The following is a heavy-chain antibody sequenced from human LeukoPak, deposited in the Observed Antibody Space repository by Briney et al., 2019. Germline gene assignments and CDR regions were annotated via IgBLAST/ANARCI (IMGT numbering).Heavy chain of an antibody. J-gene: IGHJ5*02. CDR3: ARGQRGNYYDSSGYYYDNWFDP. D-gene: IGHD3-22*01. CDR2: ISAYNGNT. CDR1: GYTFTSYG. Sequence: ASVKVSCKASGYTFTSYGITWVRQAPGQGLEWMGWISAYNGNTNYAQKLQGRVTMTRDTSTSTVYMELSSLRSEDTAVYYCARGQRGNYYDSSGYYYDNWFDPWGQGTLVTVSS. V-gene: IGHV1-18*01.